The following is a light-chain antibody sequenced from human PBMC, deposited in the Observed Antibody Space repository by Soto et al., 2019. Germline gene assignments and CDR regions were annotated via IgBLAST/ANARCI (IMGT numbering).Light chain of an antibody. Sequence: EIVLTQSPGTLSLSPGERATLSCWASHSVTTHLAWFQQRPRQTARLLIYDASTRAPGIPARFSGRGSGAEFTLTISSLEPEDFAVYYCQQRSDSNTFGQGTRLEIK. J-gene: IGKJ5*01. V-gene: IGKV3-11*01. CDR1: HSVTTH. CDR2: DAS. CDR3: QQRSDSNT.